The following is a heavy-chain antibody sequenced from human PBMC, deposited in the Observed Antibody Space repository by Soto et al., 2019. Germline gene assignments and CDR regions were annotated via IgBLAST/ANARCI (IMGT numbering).Heavy chain of an antibody. CDR1: GGTFSSYA. CDR2: IIPIFGTA. CDR3: ARGQYQLLTGDYYYYGMDV. Sequence: QVQLVQSGAEVKKPGSSVKVSCKASGGTFSSYAISWVRQAPGQGLELMGGIIPIFGTANYAQQFKGRVTITADESTSTGYMELSSLRAEDTAVYYGARGQYQLLTGDYYYYGMDVWGQGTTVTVSS. D-gene: IGHD2-2*01. V-gene: IGHV1-69*01. J-gene: IGHJ6*02.